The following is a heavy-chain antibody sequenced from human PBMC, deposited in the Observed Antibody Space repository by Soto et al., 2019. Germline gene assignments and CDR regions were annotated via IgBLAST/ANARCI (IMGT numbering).Heavy chain of an antibody. V-gene: IGHV3-21*01. J-gene: IGHJ4*02. CDR3: ARGGDILTGYLQTHPLDY. D-gene: IGHD3-9*01. CDR2: ISSSSSYI. Sequence: GGSLRLSCAASGFTFSSYSMNWVRQAPGKGLEWVSSISSSSSYIYYADSVKGRFNISRDNAKNSLYLQMNSLRAEDTAVYYCARGGDILTGYLQTHPLDYWGQGTLVTVSS. CDR1: GFTFSSYS.